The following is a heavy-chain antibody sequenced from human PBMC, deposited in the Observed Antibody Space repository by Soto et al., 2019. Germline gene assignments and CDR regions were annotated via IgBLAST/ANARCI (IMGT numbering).Heavy chain of an antibody. V-gene: IGHV4-59*01. CDR3: ARIFRARGYFDY. J-gene: IGHJ4*02. CDR1: GGSISSYY. CDR2: IYYSGST. Sequence: SETLSLTCTVSGGSISSYYWSWIRQPPGKGLEWIGYIYYSGSTNYNPSLKSRVTISVDTSKNQFSLKLSSVTAADTAVYYCARIFRARGYFDYWGQGTLVTVYS.